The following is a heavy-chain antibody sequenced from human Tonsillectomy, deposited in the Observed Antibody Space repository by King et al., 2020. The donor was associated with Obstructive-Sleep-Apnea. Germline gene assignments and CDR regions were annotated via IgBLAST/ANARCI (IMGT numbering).Heavy chain of an antibody. CDR1: EFTFSSYW. Sequence: VQLVESGGGLVQPGGSLRLSCAASEFTFSSYWMCWVRQAPGKGLEWVAPINPDGVETYHLNYLRGRFSISRDNAKNSLYLQMNSLRAEETAVYFCARDHPDLRFFDWSKRYWFDPWGQGTLVTVSS. CDR3: ARDHPDLRFFDWSKRYWFDP. D-gene: IGHD3-9*01. V-gene: IGHV3-7*01. J-gene: IGHJ5*02. CDR2: INPDGVET.